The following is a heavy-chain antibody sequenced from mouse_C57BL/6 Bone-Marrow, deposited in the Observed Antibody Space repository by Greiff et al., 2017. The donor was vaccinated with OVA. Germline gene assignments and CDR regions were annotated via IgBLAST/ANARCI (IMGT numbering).Heavy chain of an antibody. CDR1: GYTFTSYW. CDR2: IDPSDSYT. J-gene: IGHJ1*03. V-gene: IGHV1-50*01. Sequence: VQLQQPGASVKLSCKASGYTFTSYWMQWVKQRPGQGLEWLGEIDPSDSYTNYNQKFKGKATLTVDTSSSTAYMQLSSLTSEDSAVYYCARDYSNYLDVWGTGTTVTVSS. CDR3: ARDYSNYLDV. D-gene: IGHD2-5*01.